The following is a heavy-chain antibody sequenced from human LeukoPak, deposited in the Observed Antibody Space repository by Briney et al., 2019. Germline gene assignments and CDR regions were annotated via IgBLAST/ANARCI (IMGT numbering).Heavy chain of an antibody. V-gene: IGHV4-39*07. CDR2: MCYSGAT. D-gene: IGHD6-19*01. Sequence: KPSETLSLTCTVSGDSISSNNCFWGWIRQPPGKGLEWIGSMCYSGATYYNPPLKSRVTISVDKSKNQFSLKLSSVTAADAAVYYCARETSSSGGGADYWGQGTLVTVSS. CDR1: GDSISSNNCF. CDR3: ARETSSSGGGADY. J-gene: IGHJ4*02.